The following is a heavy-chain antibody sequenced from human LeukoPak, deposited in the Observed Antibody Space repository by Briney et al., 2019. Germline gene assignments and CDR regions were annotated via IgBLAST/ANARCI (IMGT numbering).Heavy chain of an antibody. D-gene: IGHD6-6*01. J-gene: IGHJ4*02. V-gene: IGHV4-61*02. Sequence: SETLSLTCTVSGGSISSGRYYWSRIRQPAGKGLEWIGRIYTSGNTNYNPSLKSRVTISVDTSKNQFSLKLSSVTAADTAVYYCARETLAGRPRLSEYYFDYWGQGTLVTVSS. CDR3: ARETLAGRPRLSEYYFDY. CDR1: GGSISSGRYY. CDR2: IYTSGNT.